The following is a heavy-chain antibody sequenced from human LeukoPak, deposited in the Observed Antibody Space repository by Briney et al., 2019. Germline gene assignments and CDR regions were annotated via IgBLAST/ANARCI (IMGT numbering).Heavy chain of an antibody. CDR2: TYYRSKWYN. CDR1: GDSVSSNSAA. V-gene: IGHV6-1*01. D-gene: IGHD6-13*01. Sequence: SQTLSLTCAISGDSVSSNSAAWNWIRQSPSRGLEWLGRTYYRSKWYNDYAVSVKSRITINPDTSKNQFSLQLNSVTPEDTAVYYCARELGSSWYFGGCYYYYMDVWGKGTTVTISS. CDR3: ARELGSSWYFGGCYYYYMDV. J-gene: IGHJ6*03.